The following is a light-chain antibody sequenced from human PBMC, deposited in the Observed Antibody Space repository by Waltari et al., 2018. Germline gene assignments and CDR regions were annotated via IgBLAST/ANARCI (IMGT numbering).Light chain of an antibody. Sequence: AIRMTQSPSSFSASTGDRVTITCRASQGISSYLAWYQQKQGEAPKLLIYAASTLRSGVPSRFSGSGSGTDFTLTINCLQSEDFATYYCQQYFSYPYTFGQGTKLEIK. V-gene: IGKV1-8*01. CDR3: QQYFSYPYT. J-gene: IGKJ2*01. CDR2: AAS. CDR1: QGISSY.